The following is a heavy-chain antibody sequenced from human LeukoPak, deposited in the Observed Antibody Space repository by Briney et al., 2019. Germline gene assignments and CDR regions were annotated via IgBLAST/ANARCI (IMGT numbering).Heavy chain of an antibody. J-gene: IGHJ1*01. CDR2: IYHSGST. CDR1: GGSISSSNW. Sequence: PSGTLSLTCAVSGGSISSSNWWSWVRQPPGKGLEWIGEIYHSGSTNYNPSLKSRVTISVDRSKNQFSLKLSSVTAADTAVYYCASVYCSGGSCYRGPYYFQHWGQGTLVTVSS. D-gene: IGHD2-15*01. V-gene: IGHV4-4*02. CDR3: ASVYCSGGSCYRGPYYFQH.